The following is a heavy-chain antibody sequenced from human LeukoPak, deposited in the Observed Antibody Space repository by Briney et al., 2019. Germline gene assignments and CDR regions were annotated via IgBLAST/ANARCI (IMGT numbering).Heavy chain of an antibody. CDR2: IKQDGREK. CDR1: AGFTFSDYW. Sequence: GGSLRLSCAASAGFTFSDYWMSWVCQAPGKGLEWVAIIKQDGREKLYVDSVKGRFTISRDNAKSSLYLQMNSLRAEDTAVYYCVSGIGWLPDYWGQGTLVTVSS. J-gene: IGHJ4*02. D-gene: IGHD6-19*01. V-gene: IGHV3-7*03. CDR3: VSGIGWLPDY.